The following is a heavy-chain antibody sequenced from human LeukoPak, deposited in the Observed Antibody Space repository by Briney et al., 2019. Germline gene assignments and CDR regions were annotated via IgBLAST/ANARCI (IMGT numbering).Heavy chain of an antibody. J-gene: IGHJ5*02. V-gene: IGHV3-48*03. CDR2: ISNSGSTI. Sequence: GGSLRLSCAASGFTFSNYEMNWVRQAPGKGLEWVSYISNSGSTIYYADSVKGRFTISRDNAKNSLYLQTNSLRAEDTAVYYCARGYCSGGGCYSGGDWFDPWGQGTLVTVSS. CDR1: GFTFSNYE. D-gene: IGHD2-15*01. CDR3: ARGYCSGGGCYSGGDWFDP.